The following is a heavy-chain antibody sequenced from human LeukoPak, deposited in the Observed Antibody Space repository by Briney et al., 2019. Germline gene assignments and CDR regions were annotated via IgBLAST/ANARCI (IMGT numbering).Heavy chain of an antibody. V-gene: IGHV4-59*01. CDR3: ARAGAWQIDP. D-gene: IGHD3-10*01. Sequence: SETLSLTCTVSGGSINSYYWSWIRQPPGKGLEWIGHVFYTGSSNYNPSLKSRVTISLDRSKNQFSLRLTSVTAADTAVYYCARAGAWQIDPWGQGTLITVSS. J-gene: IGHJ5*02. CDR2: VFYTGSS. CDR1: GGSINSYY.